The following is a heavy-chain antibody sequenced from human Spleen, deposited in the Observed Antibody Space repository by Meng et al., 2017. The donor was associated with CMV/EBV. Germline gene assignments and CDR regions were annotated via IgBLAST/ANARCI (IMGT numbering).Heavy chain of an antibody. CDR1: GGFFSGYY. J-gene: IGHJ1*01. D-gene: IGHD6-13*01. Sequence: VALRQGGGELVKPSEHLSPPCCVVGGFFSGYYCSWSRQPPGQGLEWIGEINNSGSTNYNPSLKSRVTISVETSKTQFSLTLSSVTAADTAVYYCARATGSSWVFQHWGQGTLVTVSS. CDR3: ARATGSSWVFQH. V-gene: IGHV4-34*01. CDR2: INNSGST.